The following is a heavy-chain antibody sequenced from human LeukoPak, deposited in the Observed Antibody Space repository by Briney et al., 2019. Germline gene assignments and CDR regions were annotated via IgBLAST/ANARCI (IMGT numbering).Heavy chain of an antibody. V-gene: IGHV1-18*01. Sequence: GASVKVSCKASGYTFTSYGISWVRQAPGQGLEWMGWISAYNGNTNYAQKLQGRVTMTTDTSTSTAYMELRSLRSDDTAVYYCARVSSVAEVNLARYGAYNYYDSSGYYTHWGQGTLVTVSS. CDR2: ISAYNGNT. CDR3: ARVSSVAEVNLARYGAYNYYDSSGYYTH. CDR1: GYTFTSYG. J-gene: IGHJ4*02. D-gene: IGHD3-22*01.